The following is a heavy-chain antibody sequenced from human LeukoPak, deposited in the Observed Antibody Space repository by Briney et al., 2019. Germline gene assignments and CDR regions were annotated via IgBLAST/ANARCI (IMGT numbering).Heavy chain of an antibody. D-gene: IGHD3-10*01. CDR2: ISWDGGST. J-gene: IGHJ3*02. CDR1: GFTFDDYT. CDR3: AKGFTSEAFDI. V-gene: IGHV3-43*01. Sequence: PGGSLRLSCAASGFTFDDYTMHWVRQAPGKGLEWVSLISWDGGSTYYADSVKGRFTISRDNSKNTLYLQMNSLRAEDTAVYYCAKGFTSEAFDIWGQGTMVTVSS.